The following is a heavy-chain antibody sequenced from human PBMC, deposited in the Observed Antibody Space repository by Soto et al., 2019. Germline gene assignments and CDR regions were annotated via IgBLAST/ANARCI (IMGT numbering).Heavy chain of an antibody. D-gene: IGHD3-10*01. J-gene: IGHJ3*02. CDR1: GYTFTSYA. Sequence: QVQLVQSGAEVKKPGASVKVSCKASGYTFTSYAMHWVRQAPGQRLEWIGWINAGNGNTKYSQKFQGRVTITRDTYASTAYMELSSLRSEDTAVYYCAGSYGSGSYYNGRDAFDIWGQGTMVTVSS. CDR2: INAGNGNT. V-gene: IGHV1-3*01. CDR3: AGSYGSGSYYNGRDAFDI.